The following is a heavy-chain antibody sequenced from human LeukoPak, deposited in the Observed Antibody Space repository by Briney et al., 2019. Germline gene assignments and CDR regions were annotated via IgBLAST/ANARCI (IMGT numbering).Heavy chain of an antibody. CDR1: GYTFTSYD. Sequence: ASVKVSCKASGYTFTSYDINWVRQATGQGLEWMGWMNPNSGNTGYAQKFQGRVTMTRDTSTSTVYMELSSLRSEDTAVYYCARVGATQSFDYWGQGTLVTVSS. J-gene: IGHJ4*02. CDR2: MNPNSGNT. V-gene: IGHV1-8*01. CDR3: ARVGATQSFDY. D-gene: IGHD1-26*01.